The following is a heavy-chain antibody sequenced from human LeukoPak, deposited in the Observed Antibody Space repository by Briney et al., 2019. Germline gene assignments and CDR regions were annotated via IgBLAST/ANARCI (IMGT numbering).Heavy chain of an antibody. Sequence: ASVKVSCKASGYTSTGYYMHWVRQAPGQGLEWMGWINPNSGGTNYAQKFQGWVTMTRDTSISTAYMELSRLRSDDTAVYYCARAQYIVATNLQGAFDIWGQGTMVTVSS. D-gene: IGHD5-12*01. CDR3: ARAQYIVATNLQGAFDI. J-gene: IGHJ3*02. V-gene: IGHV1-2*04. CDR2: INPNSGGT. CDR1: GYTSTGYY.